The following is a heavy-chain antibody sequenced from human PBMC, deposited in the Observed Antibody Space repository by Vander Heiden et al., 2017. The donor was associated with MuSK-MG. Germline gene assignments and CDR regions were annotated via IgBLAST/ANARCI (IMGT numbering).Heavy chain of an antibody. Sequence: EVQLVQSGAEVKKPGATVKISCKVSGYTFTDYYMPWVQQAPGKGLEWMGLVDPEDGETIYAEKVQGRVTITADTSTVTAYMEMRRMRPEDTAVYYYAVWGVIDMKWFDLWGDGTLVTVSS. CDR1: GYTFTDYY. CDR2: VDPEDGET. J-gene: IGHJ5*02. CDR3: AVWGVIDMKWFDL. D-gene: IGHD3-16*02. V-gene: IGHV1-69-2*01.